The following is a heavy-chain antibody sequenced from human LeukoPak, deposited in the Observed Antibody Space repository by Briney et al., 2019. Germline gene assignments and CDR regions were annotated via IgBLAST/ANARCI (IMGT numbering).Heavy chain of an antibody. CDR3: ARAYGYDSSGYSHY. V-gene: IGHV1-18*01. J-gene: IGHJ4*02. Sequence: GASVKVSCKASGYTFTSYGISWVRQAPGQGLEWMGWISAYNGNTNYAQKLQGRVTMTTDTSTSTAYMELRSLRSDDTAVYYCARAYGYDSSGYSHYWGQGTLVTVSS. D-gene: IGHD3-22*01. CDR1: GYTFTSYG. CDR2: ISAYNGNT.